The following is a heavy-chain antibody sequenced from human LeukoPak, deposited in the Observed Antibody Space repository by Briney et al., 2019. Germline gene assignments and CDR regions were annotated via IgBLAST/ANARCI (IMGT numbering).Heavy chain of an antibody. D-gene: IGHD3-22*01. V-gene: IGHV4-4*07. CDR1: GGPINNYY. Sequence: SETLSLTCTVSGGPINNYYWAWIRQPAAKGLEWIGRIYTSGTTDYNPFLKSRITISLDKSKNQFSLSLSSVTAGGTVVYYCAREFKDYDGSGYYCAYWGQGTLVTVSS. J-gene: IGHJ4*02. CDR3: AREFKDYDGSGYYCAY. CDR2: IYTSGTT.